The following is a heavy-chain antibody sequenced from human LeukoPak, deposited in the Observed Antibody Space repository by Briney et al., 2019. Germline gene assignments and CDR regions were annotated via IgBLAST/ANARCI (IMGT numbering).Heavy chain of an antibody. D-gene: IGHD3-10*01. CDR3: ARKFQNTKVRGSYYLGPKDPNYFDY. CDR1: GGSFSGYY. V-gene: IGHV4-34*01. Sequence: SETLSLTCAVYGGSFSGYYWSWIRQPPGKGLEWIGEINHSGSTNYNPSLKSRVTISVDTSKNQFSLKLSSVTAADTAVYYCARKFQNTKVRGSYYLGPKDPNYFDYWGQGTLVTVSS. CDR2: INHSGST. J-gene: IGHJ4*02.